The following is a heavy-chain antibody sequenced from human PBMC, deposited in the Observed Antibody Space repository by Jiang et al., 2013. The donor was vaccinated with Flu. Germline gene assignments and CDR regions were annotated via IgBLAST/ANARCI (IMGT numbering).Heavy chain of an antibody. CDR1: GGSLSGSNW. J-gene: IGHJ4*01. Sequence: GLVKPSGTLSLTCVVSGGSLSGSNWWSWVRQPPGKRLEWIGEIYHDGSSNKNSSLKSRVTISIDKSKNQFSLRMNSVTAADTAVYYCARSFGYPVYYFDLWGHGALVTVSS. V-gene: IGHV4-4*02. D-gene: IGHD5-18*01. CDR3: ARSFGYPVYYFDL. CDR2: IYHDGSS.